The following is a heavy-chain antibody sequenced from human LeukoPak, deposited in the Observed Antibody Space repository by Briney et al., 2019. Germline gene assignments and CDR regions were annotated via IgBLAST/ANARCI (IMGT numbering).Heavy chain of an antibody. CDR3: ARQISIAAAGTGY. J-gene: IGHJ4*02. CDR1: GFTVSSNY. V-gene: IGHV3-21*01. D-gene: IGHD6-13*01. CDR2: ISSSSSYI. Sequence: PGGSLRLSCAASGFTVSSNYMSWVRQAPGKGLEWVSSISSSSSYIYYADSVKGRFTISRDNAKNSLYLQMNSLRAEDTAVYYCARQISIAAAGTGYWGQGTLVTVSS.